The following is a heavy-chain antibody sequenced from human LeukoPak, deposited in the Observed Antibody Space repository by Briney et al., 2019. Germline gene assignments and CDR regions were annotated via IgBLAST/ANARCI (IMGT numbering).Heavy chain of an antibody. CDR3: AKVTNPYILTGLFDY. CDR1: GFTFSYYA. Sequence: PGGSLRLSSTASGFTFSYYAMSWVRQAPGKGLEWVSSISDSAGRTNYADSVKGRFTISRDNSKNTLYLQMNSLRAEDTAVYYCAKVTNPYILTGLFDYWGQGTLVTVSS. J-gene: IGHJ4*02. D-gene: IGHD3-9*01. CDR2: ISDSAGRT. V-gene: IGHV3-23*01.